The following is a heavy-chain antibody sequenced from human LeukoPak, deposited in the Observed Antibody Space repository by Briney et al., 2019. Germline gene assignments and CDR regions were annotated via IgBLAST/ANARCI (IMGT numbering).Heavy chain of an antibody. J-gene: IGHJ4*02. CDR3: AREGYYDSSGYFDGVFEYYFDY. CDR1: GFTVSSNY. CDR2: IYSGGST. D-gene: IGHD3-22*01. Sequence: PGGSLRLSCAASGFTVSSNYMSWVRQAPGKGLEWVSVIYSGGSTYYADSVKGRFTISRDNSKNTLYLQMNSLRAEDTAVYYCAREGYYDSSGYFDGVFEYYFDYWGQGTLVTVSS. V-gene: IGHV3-53*01.